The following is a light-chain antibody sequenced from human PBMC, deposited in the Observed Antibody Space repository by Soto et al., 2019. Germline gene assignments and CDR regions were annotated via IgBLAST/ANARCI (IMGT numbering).Light chain of an antibody. CDR3: QQSYSTLWT. J-gene: IGKJ1*01. Sequence: DIPMTQSPSSLSASVGDIVTITCRASQSISSYLNGYQQKPGKAPKLLIYAASSLQSVVQSSFSGSGSGTDFHLTVSSLQREDFATYYCQQSYSTLWTVGQGTKVEIK. CDR1: QSISSY. V-gene: IGKV1-39*01. CDR2: AAS.